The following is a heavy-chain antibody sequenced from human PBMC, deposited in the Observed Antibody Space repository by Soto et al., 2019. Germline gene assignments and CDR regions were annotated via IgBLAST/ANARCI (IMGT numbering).Heavy chain of an antibody. CDR1: GFTFGSDS. CDR2: ISSSSSYI. V-gene: IGHV3-21*01. J-gene: IGHJ4*02. D-gene: IGHD3-22*01. Sequence: GGSLTLACAASGFTFGSDSMNWVRQAPGKGLEWVSSISSSSSYIYYADSVKGRFTISRDNAKNSLYLQMNSLRAEDTAVYYCARSYQDYYDSIRYSPYYFDCWGQGTLVTVSS. CDR3: ARSYQDYYDSIRYSPYYFDC.